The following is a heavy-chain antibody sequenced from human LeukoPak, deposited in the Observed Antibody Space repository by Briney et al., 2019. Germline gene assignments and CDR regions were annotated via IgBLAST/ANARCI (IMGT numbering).Heavy chain of an antibody. D-gene: IGHD6-13*01. CDR1: GGSISSSSYY. Sequence: SETLSLTCTVSGGSISSSSYYWGWIRQPPGKGLEWIGSIYYSGSTYYNPSLKSRVTISVDTSKNQFSLKLSSVTAADTAVYYCARGPSPYISSWYGYFDYWGQGTLVTVSS. CDR3: ARGPSPYISSWYGYFDY. CDR2: IYYSGST. J-gene: IGHJ4*02. V-gene: IGHV4-39*07.